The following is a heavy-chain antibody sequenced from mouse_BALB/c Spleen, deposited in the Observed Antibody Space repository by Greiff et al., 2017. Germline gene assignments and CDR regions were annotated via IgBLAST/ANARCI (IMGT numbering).Heavy chain of an antibody. Sequence: VKLMESGPGLVAPSPSLSITCTVSGFSLTSYGVHWVRQPPGKGLEWLGVIWAGGSTNYNSDLMSRLSISKDNSKSQVFLKMNSLHNDDTAMYYCARVYYGYDDGDYYAMDDWGQGTSVTVSS. J-gene: IGHJ4*01. V-gene: IGHV2-9*02. CDR1: GFSLTSYG. CDR2: IWAGGST. D-gene: IGHD2-2*01. CDR3: ARVYYGYDDGDYYAMDD.